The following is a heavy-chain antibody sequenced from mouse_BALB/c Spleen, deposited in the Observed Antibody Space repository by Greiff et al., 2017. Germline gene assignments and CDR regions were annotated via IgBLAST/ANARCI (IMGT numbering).Heavy chain of an antibody. CDR1: GYSFTSYY. J-gene: IGHJ4*01. D-gene: IGHD2-1*01. V-gene: IGHV1S135*01. CDR2: IDPFNGGT. CDR3: ARDGKPYYYAMDY. Sequence: EVQLQQSGPELMKPGASVKISCKASGYSFTSYYMHWVKQSHGKSLEWIGYIDPFNGGTSYNQKFKGKATLTVDKSSSTAYMHLSSLTSEDSAVYYCARDGKPYYYAMDYWGQGTSVTVSS.